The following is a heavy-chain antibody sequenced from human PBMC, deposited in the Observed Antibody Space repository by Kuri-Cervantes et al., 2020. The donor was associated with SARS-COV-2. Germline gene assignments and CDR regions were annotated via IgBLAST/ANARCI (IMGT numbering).Heavy chain of an antibody. CDR3: ARRRGYSGYVDRPSYFDY. D-gene: IGHD5-12*01. V-gene: IGHV4-34*01. J-gene: IGHJ4*02. CDR2: INHSGST. Sequence: SETLSLTCAVYGGSFSGYYWSWIRQPPGKGLEWIGEINHSGSTNYNPSLKSRVTISVDTSENQFSLKLSSVTAADTAVYYCARRRGYSGYVDRPSYFDYWGQGTLVTVSS. CDR1: GGSFSGYY.